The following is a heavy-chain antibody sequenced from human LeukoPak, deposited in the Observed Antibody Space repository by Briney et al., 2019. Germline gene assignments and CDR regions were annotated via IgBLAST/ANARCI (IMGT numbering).Heavy chain of an antibody. Sequence: GGSLRLSCAASGVTFRSYAMRWVRQAPGQGVGWGSAISGSGGSTYYADSVKGRFTISRDNSKNTLYLQMNSLRAEDTAVYYCAKDLGGIVVALGGAFDIWGQGTMVTVSS. V-gene: IGHV3-23*01. CDR2: ISGSGGST. D-gene: IGHD2-15*01. J-gene: IGHJ3*02. CDR1: GVTFRSYA. CDR3: AKDLGGIVVALGGAFDI.